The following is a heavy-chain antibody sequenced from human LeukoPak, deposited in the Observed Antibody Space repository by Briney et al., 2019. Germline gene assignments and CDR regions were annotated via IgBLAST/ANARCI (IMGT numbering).Heavy chain of an antibody. CDR3: ATDAESSSWYGYYGMDV. D-gene: IGHD6-13*01. CDR2: FDPEDGET. CDR1: GYTLTELS. Sequence: ASVKVSCKVSGYTLTELSMHWVRQAPGKGLEWMGGFDPEDGETIYAQKFQGRVTMTEDTSTGTAYMELSSLRSEDTAVYYCATDAESSSWYGYYGMDVWGQGTTVTVSS. J-gene: IGHJ6*02. V-gene: IGHV1-24*01.